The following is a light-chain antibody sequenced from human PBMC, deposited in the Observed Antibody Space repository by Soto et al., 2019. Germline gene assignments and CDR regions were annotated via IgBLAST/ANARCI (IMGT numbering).Light chain of an antibody. J-gene: IGKJ2*01. Sequence: EIVLTRSPATLSLSPGERATLSCRASQSVSRSLAWYQQKPGQAPRLLIYDASNRATGIPARFSGSGSGTDFTLTISSLEPEDFAVYYCQQRSNWPRTFGQGTKLEIK. CDR2: DAS. V-gene: IGKV3-11*01. CDR3: QQRSNWPRT. CDR1: QSVSRS.